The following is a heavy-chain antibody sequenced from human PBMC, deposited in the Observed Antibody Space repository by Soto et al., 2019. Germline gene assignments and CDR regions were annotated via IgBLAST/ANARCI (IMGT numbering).Heavy chain of an antibody. V-gene: IGHV5-51*01. Sequence: GESLKISCKGSGYSFTSYWIGWVRQMPGKGLEWVGIIYPGDSDTRYSPSFQGQVTISADKSISTAYLQWSSLKASDTAMYYCARLARRNYYGMDVWGQGTTVTVS. J-gene: IGHJ6*02. CDR2: IYPGDSDT. CDR1: GYSFTSYW. CDR3: ARLARRNYYGMDV.